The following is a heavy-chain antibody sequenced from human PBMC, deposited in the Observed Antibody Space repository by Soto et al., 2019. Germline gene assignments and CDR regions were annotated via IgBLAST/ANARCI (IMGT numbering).Heavy chain of an antibody. D-gene: IGHD5-18*01. Sequence: PGGSLRLSCAASGFTFSSYSMNWVRQAPGKGLEWVSSISSSSSYIYYADSVKGRFTISRDNAKNSLYLQMNSLRAEDTAVYYCARDIRIQLWVWTGYYGMDVWGQGTPVTVSS. CDR3: ARDIRIQLWVWTGYYGMDV. CDR1: GFTFSSYS. J-gene: IGHJ6*02. V-gene: IGHV3-21*01. CDR2: ISSSSSYI.